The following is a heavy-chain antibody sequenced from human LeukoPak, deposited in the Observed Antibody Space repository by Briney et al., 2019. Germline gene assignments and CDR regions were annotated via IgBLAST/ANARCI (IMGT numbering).Heavy chain of an antibody. CDR3: ARVRGRDGYNKPFDY. V-gene: IGHV4-34*01. Sequence: SETLSLTCAVYGGSFSGYYWSWIGPPPGKGPEWIGEINHSGSTNYNPSLKSRVTISVDTSKNQFSLKLSSVTAADTAVYYCARVRGRDGYNKPFDYWGQGTLVTVSS. CDR2: INHSGST. J-gene: IGHJ4*02. CDR1: GGSFSGYY. D-gene: IGHD5-24*01.